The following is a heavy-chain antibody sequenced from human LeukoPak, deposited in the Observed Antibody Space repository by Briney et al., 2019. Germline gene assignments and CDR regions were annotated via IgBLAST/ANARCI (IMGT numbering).Heavy chain of an antibody. J-gene: IGHJ4*02. CDR3: ARSPHILTGEKFEY. V-gene: IGHV1-46*01. CDR1: GYIFTSYF. CDR2: INPSGGST. Sequence: ASVKVSCKASGYIFTSYFMHWVRQAPGQGLEWMGLINPSGGSTRYAQKFQGRVTMTRDMSTSTVYMELSSLRSEDTAVYYCARSPHILTGEKFEYWGQGTRVTVSS. D-gene: IGHD3-9*01.